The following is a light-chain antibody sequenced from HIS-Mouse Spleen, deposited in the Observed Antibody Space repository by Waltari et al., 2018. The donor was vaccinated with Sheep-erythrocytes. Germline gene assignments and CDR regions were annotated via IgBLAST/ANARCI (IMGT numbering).Light chain of an antibody. Sequence: DIQLTQSPSFLSASVGDRVTITCRASQGISSYLAWYQQKPGKAPKLLIYAASTLQSGVPSRCSGSGSGTEFTLTISSLQPEDFATYYCQQLNSYPHPFGQGTKLEIK. J-gene: IGKJ2*01. CDR2: AAS. CDR3: QQLNSYPHP. CDR1: QGISSY. V-gene: IGKV1-9*01.